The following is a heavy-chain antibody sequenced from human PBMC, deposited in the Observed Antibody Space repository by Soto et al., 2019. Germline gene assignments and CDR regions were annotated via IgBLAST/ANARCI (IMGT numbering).Heavy chain of an antibody. D-gene: IGHD2-2*01. J-gene: IGHJ4*02. V-gene: IGHV4-34*01. CDR2: IHHSGNT. Sequence: SETLSLTCAVYVGSFSGYYWSWLRQPPGKGLEWIGEIHHSGNTNYNPSLKSRVTISVDTSKNQFSLKLTSVTAADTAVYFCARGSAMMVAVERDAPDKDYLDYWGQGSLVTVSS. CDR3: ARGSAMMVAVERDAPDKDYLDY. CDR1: VGSFSGYY.